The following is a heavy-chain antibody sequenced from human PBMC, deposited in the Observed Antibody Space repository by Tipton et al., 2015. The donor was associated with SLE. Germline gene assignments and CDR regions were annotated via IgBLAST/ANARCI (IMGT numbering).Heavy chain of an antibody. V-gene: IGHV3-49*03. CDR3: TRGSRVVVVPAALGDY. Sequence: LRLSCPASGFTFGDYAMSWFRQAPGKGLEWVGFIRSKAYGGTTEYAASVKGRFTISRDDSKSIAYLQMNSLKTEDTAVYYCTRGSRVVVVPAALGDYWGQGTLVTVSS. CDR2: IRSKAYGGTT. D-gene: IGHD2-2*01. CDR1: GFTFGDYA. J-gene: IGHJ4*02.